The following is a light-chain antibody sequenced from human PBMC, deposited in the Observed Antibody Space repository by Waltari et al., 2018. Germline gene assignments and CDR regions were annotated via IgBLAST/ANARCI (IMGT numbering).Light chain of an antibody. CDR3: QSYDTSLSVV. J-gene: IGLJ2*01. V-gene: IGLV1-40*01. CDR1: GSNRGAGYD. CDR2: GTS. Sequence: QSVLTQPPSVSGAPGQRVSISCTGSGSNRGAGYDVHWYQQPPGKAPKLLIYGTSTRPPGVPDRFFGSQSGTSASLAITTLQAEDEAEYYCQSYDTSLSVVFGGGTKLTVL.